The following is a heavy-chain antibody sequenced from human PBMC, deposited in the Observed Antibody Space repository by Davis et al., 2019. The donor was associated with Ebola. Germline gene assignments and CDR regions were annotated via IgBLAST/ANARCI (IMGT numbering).Heavy chain of an antibody. CDR2: MKGDGSLK. J-gene: IGHJ4*02. CDR1: GFSFDDSW. D-gene: IGHD5-24*01. CDR3: ARGTRRDGYKFRSLPSY. V-gene: IGHV3-7*01. Sequence: GESLKISCVVSGFSFDDSWMTWVRQAPGKGLEWVANMKGDGSLKNYVDSVKGRFTISRDNAKKSLYLEMNSLRAEDTAVYYCARGTRRDGYKFRSLPSYWGQGTLVTVSS.